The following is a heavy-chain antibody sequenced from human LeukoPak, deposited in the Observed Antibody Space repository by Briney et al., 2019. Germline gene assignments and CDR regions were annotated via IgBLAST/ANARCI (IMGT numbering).Heavy chain of an antibody. V-gene: IGHV4-59*08. CDR1: GGSISSYY. CDR2: IYYSGST. CDR3: ATTANSYYYYYYMDV. Sequence: KTSETLSLTCTVSGGSISSYYWSWIRQPPGKGLEWIGYIYYSGSTNYNPSLKSRVTISVDTSKNQFSLKLSSVTAADTAVYYCATTANSYYYYYYMDVWGKGTTVTVSS. D-gene: IGHD1-1*01. J-gene: IGHJ6*03.